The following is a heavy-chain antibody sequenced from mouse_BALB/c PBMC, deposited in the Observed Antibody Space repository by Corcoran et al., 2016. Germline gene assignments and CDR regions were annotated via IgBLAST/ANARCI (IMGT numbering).Heavy chain of an antibody. CDR3: AREDYRYGIFKDY. Sequence: QVQLQQSGAELMKPGASVKISCKATGYPFSSYWIEWVKQRPGHGLEWIGEILPGSGSTNYNEKFKGKATFTADTSSNTAYMQLSSLTSEDSAFEYGAREDYRYGIFKDYWRQGTAVTVSS. CDR1: GYPFSSYW. CDR2: ILPGSGST. J-gene: IGHJ4*01. D-gene: IGHD2-14*01. V-gene: IGHV1-9*01.